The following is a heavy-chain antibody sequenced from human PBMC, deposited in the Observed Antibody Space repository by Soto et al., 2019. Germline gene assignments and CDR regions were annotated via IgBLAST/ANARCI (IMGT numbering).Heavy chain of an antibody. CDR1: GYTFTSYG. D-gene: IGHD4-17*01. CDR2: ISAYNGNT. CDR3: ARDPIYGGNSGAFDI. V-gene: IGHV1-18*01. J-gene: IGHJ3*02. Sequence: VSVKVSCKASGYTFTSYGISWVRQAPGQGLEWMGWISAYNGNTNYAQKLQGRVTMTTDTSTSTAYMELRSLRSDDTAVYYCARDPIYGGNSGAFDIWGQGTMVTVSS.